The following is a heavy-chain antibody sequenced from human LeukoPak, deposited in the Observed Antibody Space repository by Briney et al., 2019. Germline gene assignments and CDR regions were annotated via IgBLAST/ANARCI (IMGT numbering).Heavy chain of an antibody. D-gene: IGHD6-25*01. CDR2: INPSGGST. V-gene: IGHV1-46*01. CDR3: ASEHEPAYYGMDV. J-gene: IGHJ6*04. CDR1: GYTFTSYY. Sequence: EASVKVSFKASGYTFTSYYMHWVRQAPGQGREWMGVINPSGGSTSYAQKFQGRVTMTRDTSTSTVYMELSSLRSEDTAVYYCASEHEPAYYGMDVWGKGTTVTVSS.